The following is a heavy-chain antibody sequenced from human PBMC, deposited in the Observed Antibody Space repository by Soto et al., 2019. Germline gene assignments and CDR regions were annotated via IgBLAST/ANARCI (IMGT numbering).Heavy chain of an antibody. CDR1: GFGVSSSY. V-gene: IGHV3-66*04. CDR2: ISTGVTT. D-gene: IGHD2-8*02. J-gene: IGHJ2*01. Sequence: EVQLVESGGGLVQPGGSLRLSCAASGFGVSSSYMGWIRQAPGKGLEWVSSISTGVTTYYAESVRGRFTTSTDSSRVTLNLQMNSLRVDDTAMYYCARHVVSYWYFDLWGRGTLVTVSS. CDR3: ARHVVSYWYFDL.